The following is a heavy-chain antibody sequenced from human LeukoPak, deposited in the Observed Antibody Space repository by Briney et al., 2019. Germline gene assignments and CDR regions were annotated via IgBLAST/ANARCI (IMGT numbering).Heavy chain of an antibody. CDR3: ARDQRDYYYYYMDV. CDR1: GYTFSSYD. V-gene: IGHV1-2*02. J-gene: IGHJ6*03. Sequence: ASVKVSCKASGYTFSSYDIHWVRQAPGQGLEWMGWINPNSGGTNYAQKFQGRVTMTRDTSISTAYMELSRLRSDDTAVYYCARDQRDYYYYYMDVWGKGTTVTVSS. CDR2: INPNSGGT.